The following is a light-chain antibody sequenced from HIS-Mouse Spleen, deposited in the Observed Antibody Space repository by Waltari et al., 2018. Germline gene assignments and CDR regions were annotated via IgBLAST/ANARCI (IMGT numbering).Light chain of an antibody. V-gene: IGLV2-11*01. J-gene: IGLJ1*01. CDR2: DVS. CDR3: CSYAGSYTFPYV. CDR1: SSAVGGYNY. Sequence: QSALTQPRPVSGSPGQSVTIPCTGTSSAVGGYNYFSCSQQHPGKAPKLMIYDVSKRPSGVPDRFSGSKSGNTASLTISGLQAEDEADYYCCSYAGSYTFPYVFGTGTKVTVL.